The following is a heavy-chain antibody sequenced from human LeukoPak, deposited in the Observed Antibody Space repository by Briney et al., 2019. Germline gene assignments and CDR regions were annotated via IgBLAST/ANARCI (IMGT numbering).Heavy chain of an antibody. CDR1: GFTFNTFA. D-gene: IGHD2-15*01. J-gene: IGHJ4*02. Sequence: GGSLRLSCAASGFTFNTFAMNWVRQAPGKGLEWVSSISGSGGSAYYADSVKGRFTISRDNSRSSVYLQMNSLGAEDTAIYYCAKDLLGYSRPIDSWGQGTLVTVSS. V-gene: IGHV3-23*01. CDR3: AKDLLGYSRPIDS. CDR2: ISGSGGSA.